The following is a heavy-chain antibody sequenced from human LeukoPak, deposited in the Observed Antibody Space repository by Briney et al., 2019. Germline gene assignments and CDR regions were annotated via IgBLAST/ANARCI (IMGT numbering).Heavy chain of an antibody. CDR3: ARDFSHNWNYAPNYFDY. D-gene: IGHD1-7*01. CDR1: GFTFSSYW. Sequence: GGSLRLSCAASGFTFSSYWMSWVRQAPGKGLEWVANIKQDGSEKYYVDSVKGRFTISRDNAKNSLYLQMNSLGAEDTAVYYCARDFSHNWNYAPNYFDYWGQGTLVTVSS. CDR2: IKQDGSEK. V-gene: IGHV3-7*01. J-gene: IGHJ4*02.